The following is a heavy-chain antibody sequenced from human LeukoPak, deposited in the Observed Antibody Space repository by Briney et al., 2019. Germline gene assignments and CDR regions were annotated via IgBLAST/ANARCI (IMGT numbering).Heavy chain of an antibody. V-gene: IGHV3-73*01. Sequence: PAGSLRLSCAASGFTFSGSARRWVRQASGKGLEWVGRIRSKANSYATAYAASVKGRFTISRDDSKNTAYLQMNRLKTEDTAVYYCTRHNAQGQSGVVAIPFDYWGQGTLVTVSS. D-gene: IGHD3-3*01. CDR3: TRHNAQGQSGVVAIPFDY. J-gene: IGHJ4*02. CDR1: GFTFSGSA. CDR2: IRSKANSYAT.